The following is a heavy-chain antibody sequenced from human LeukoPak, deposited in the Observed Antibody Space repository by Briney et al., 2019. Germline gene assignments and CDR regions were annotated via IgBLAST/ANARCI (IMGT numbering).Heavy chain of an antibody. CDR1: GYTFTSYG. CDR3: ARDHYDILTGYIPFDY. CDR2: ISAYNGNT. Sequence: ASVKVSCKASGYTFTSYGISWVRQAPGQGLEWMGWISAYNGNTNYAQKLQGGVTMTTDTSTSTAYMELRSLRSDDTAVYYCARDHYDILTGYIPFDYWGQGTLVTVSS. J-gene: IGHJ4*02. V-gene: IGHV1-18*01. D-gene: IGHD3-9*01.